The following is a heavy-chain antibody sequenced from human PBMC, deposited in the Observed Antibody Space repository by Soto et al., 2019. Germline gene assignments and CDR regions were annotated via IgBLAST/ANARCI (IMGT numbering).Heavy chain of an antibody. D-gene: IGHD2-2*01. J-gene: IGHJ6*02. CDR3: ARAGCSSTSCYAFLNYYYYGMDV. V-gene: IGHV4-31*03. CDR2: IYYSGST. Sequence: SETLSLTCTVSGGSISSGGYYWSWIRQHPGKGLEWIGYIYYSGSTYYNTSLKRRVTISVDTSKNQFSLKLSSVTAADTAVYYCARAGCSSTSCYAFLNYYYYGMDVWGQGTTVTVSS. CDR1: GGSISSGGYY.